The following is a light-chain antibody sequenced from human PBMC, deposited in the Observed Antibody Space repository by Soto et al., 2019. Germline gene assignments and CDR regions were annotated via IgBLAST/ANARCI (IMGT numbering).Light chain of an antibody. CDR1: QTVSNRY. Sequence: EILFTQSPATLSLSPGERATLSCRASQTVSNRYVAWYQHKPGQAPRLLIYSVSSGATGVPERFSGSGSGTDYTLTISRLEPEDFELYYCQQYGNLPLTFGGGTKVDIK. CDR2: SVS. J-gene: IGKJ4*01. CDR3: QQYGNLPLT. V-gene: IGKV3-20*01.